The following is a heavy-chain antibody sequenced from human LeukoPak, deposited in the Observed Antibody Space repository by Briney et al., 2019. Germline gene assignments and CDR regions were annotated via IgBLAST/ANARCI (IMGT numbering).Heavy chain of an antibody. Sequence: GGSLRLSCAASGFTFSSYSMNWVRQAPGKGLEWVSAISSTDAGTYHADSVRGRFTISRDSSKNTLYLQMNSLRAEDAAVYYCAKAPVTSCRGAYCYPFDYWGQGTLVTVSS. V-gene: IGHV3-23*01. D-gene: IGHD2-21*01. CDR2: ISSTDAGT. CDR3: AKAPVTSCRGAYCYPFDY. CDR1: GFTFSSYS. J-gene: IGHJ4*02.